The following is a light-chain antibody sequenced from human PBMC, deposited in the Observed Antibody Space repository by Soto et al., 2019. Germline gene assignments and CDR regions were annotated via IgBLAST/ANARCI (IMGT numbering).Light chain of an antibody. CDR1: QSISSY. Sequence: DIQMTQSPSSLSASVGDRVTITCRASQSISSYLNWYQQKPGKAPKLLIHAASSLQSGVPSRFSGSGSGTDFTLTISSLQPEGFATYYCQHSYSSPTWTFGQGTKVEIK. CDR2: AAS. CDR3: QHSYSSPTWT. J-gene: IGKJ1*01. V-gene: IGKV1-39*01.